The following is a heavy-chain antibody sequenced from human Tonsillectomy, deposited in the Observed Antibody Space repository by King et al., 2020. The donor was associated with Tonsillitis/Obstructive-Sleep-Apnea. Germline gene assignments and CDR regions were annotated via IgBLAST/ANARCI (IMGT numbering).Heavy chain of an antibody. Sequence: VQLQQWGAGLLKPSETLSLTCAVYGGSFSGYYWSWIRQPPGKGLEWIGEINHSGSTNYNPSLKSRVTISVDTSKTQFSLKLSSVTAADTAVYYCARVYYDILTGYSIDYWGQGTLVTVSS. CDR1: GGSFSGYY. D-gene: IGHD3-9*01. J-gene: IGHJ4*02. V-gene: IGHV4-34*01. CDR3: ARVYYDILTGYSIDY. CDR2: INHSGST.